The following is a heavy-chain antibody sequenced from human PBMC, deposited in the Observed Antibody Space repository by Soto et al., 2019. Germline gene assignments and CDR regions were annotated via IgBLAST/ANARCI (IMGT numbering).Heavy chain of an antibody. Sequence: QVQLVQSGAEVKQPGTSVKVACKASGGTFSSYTISWVRQAPGQGLEWTGRIIPILGIANYAQKFQGRAKITEEKSTSPAYMELSRLRFEDTAVYYCARVSGEPHFADCGQGPLVTVSS. CDR3: ARVSGEPHFAD. CDR2: IIPILGIA. D-gene: IGHD3-10*01. CDR1: GGTFSSYT. J-gene: IGHJ4*02. V-gene: IGHV1-69*02.